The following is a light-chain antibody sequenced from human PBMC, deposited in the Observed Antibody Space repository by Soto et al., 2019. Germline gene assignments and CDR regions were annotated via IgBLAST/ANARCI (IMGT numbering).Light chain of an antibody. CDR1: QSVSST. V-gene: IGKV3-11*01. J-gene: IGKJ5*01. Sequence: EIMLTQSPGTLSLSPGERATLSCRASQSVSSTLAWYQQKPGQAPRLLIYDASNRATGIPARFSGSGSGTDFTLTISSLEPEDFAVYYCQQRSNWPPITFGQGTRLEIK. CDR3: QQRSNWPPIT. CDR2: DAS.